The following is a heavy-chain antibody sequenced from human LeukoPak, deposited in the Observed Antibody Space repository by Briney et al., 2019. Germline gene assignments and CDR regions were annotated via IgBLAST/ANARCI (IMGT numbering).Heavy chain of an antibody. J-gene: IGHJ4*02. Sequence: ASGTLSLTCTVSGGSISSYYWSWIRQPPGKGLEWVGYIYYTGSTNYNPSLKSRVTISVDASKNQLSLELSSVTAADTAVYYCARSPARIAAAGRAFDYWGQGTLVTASS. CDR1: GGSISSYY. V-gene: IGHV4-59*01. CDR3: ARSPARIAAAGRAFDY. CDR2: IYYTGST. D-gene: IGHD6-13*01.